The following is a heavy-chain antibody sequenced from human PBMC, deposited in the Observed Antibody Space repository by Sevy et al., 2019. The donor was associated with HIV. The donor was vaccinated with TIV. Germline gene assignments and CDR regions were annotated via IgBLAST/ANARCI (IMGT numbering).Heavy chain of an antibody. CDR2: ISSSGRIT. CDR1: GFTFSTYE. CDR3: AGWRRFGELLSLDY. V-gene: IGHV3-48*03. D-gene: IGHD3-10*01. Sequence: GESLKISCAASGFTFSTYEMNWVRQAPGKGLDWVSYISSSGRITSYADSVKGRFTISRDNAKNALYLQMNSLRVEDTAVYYCAGWRRFGELLSLDYWGQGTLVTVSS. J-gene: IGHJ4*02.